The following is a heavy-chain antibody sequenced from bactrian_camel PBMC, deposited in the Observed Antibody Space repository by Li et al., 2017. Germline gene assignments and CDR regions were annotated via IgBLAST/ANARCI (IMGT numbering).Heavy chain of an antibody. V-gene: IGHV3S53*01. D-gene: IGHD3*01. J-gene: IGHJ4*01. CDR1: GHTGRSYC. Sequence: VQLVESGGGSVQVGGSLRLSCTSSTGHTGRSYCMAWFRQAPGKGREGLAAIAADGTTAYADSAKGRFTISKDNDKNTLLLQMNSLKPEDTAMYYCAADPKVPPYDCSSASLWGSGYTTWGSGTQVTVS. CDR2: IAADGTT. CDR3: AADPKVPPYDCSSASLWGSGYTT.